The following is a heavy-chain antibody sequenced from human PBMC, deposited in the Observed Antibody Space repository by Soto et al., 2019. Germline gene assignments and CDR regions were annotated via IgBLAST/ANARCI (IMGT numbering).Heavy chain of an antibody. CDR3: AKRDSGSGRSPPLINY. D-gene: IGHD3-10*01. CDR1: GFTFSSYS. CDR2: VGGGGDNI. Sequence: QLFESGGGLVQPGGSLRLSCAASGFTFSSYSMNWVRQAPEKGLQWVATVGGGGDNIFYADSVKGRFTISRDDSQNMVFLQMNSLRPEDTAVYFCAKRDSGSGRSPPLINYWGQGTLVTVSS. J-gene: IGHJ4*02. V-gene: IGHV3-23*01.